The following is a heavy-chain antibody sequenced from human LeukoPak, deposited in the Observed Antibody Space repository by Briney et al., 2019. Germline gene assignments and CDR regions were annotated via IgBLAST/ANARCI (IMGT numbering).Heavy chain of an antibody. J-gene: IGHJ4*02. CDR1: GFTVSSNY. CDR2: IYSGGST. CDR3: AVHAYSFDY. D-gene: IGHD3-16*01. Sequence: AGGPLGLSCAASGFTVSSNYMSWVRQAPGKGLEWVSVIYSGGSTYYADSVKGRFTISRDNSKNTLYLQMNSLRAEDTAVYYCAVHAYSFDYWGQGTLVTVSS. V-gene: IGHV3-53*01.